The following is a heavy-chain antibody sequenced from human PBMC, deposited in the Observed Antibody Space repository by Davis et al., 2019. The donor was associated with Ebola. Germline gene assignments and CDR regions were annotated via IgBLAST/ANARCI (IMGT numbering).Heavy chain of an antibody. CDR1: GFTVSTNY. J-gene: IGHJ4*02. Sequence: GGSLRLSCAVSGFTVSTNYMSWVRRAPGKGLEWVSIINSGDSTYYADSVKGRFTISRDNSKNTVYLQMNSLRAEDTAVYYCARFQGRGSSPTYFGCWGQGSPVTVSS. CDR2: INSGDST. D-gene: IGHD6-6*01. V-gene: IGHV3-66*01. CDR3: ARFQGRGSSPTYFGC.